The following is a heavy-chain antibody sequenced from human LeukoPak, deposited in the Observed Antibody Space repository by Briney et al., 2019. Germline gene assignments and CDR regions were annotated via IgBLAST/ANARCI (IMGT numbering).Heavy chain of an antibody. J-gene: IGHJ4*02. D-gene: IGHD1-14*01. CDR3: ATFSGAHHKTFDS. Sequence: GGSLRLSCAASGFTFTNHDMHWVRQATGKGLEWVSAINPAGRTYYADSVRGRFIISRENAKNSFYLQLNSLRVEDTAIYYCATFSGAHHKTFDSWGQGTLVTVSS. CDR1: GFTFTNHD. V-gene: IGHV3-13*01. CDR2: INPAGRT.